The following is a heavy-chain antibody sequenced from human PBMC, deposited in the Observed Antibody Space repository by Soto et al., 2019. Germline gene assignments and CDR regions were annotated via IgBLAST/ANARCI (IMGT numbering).Heavy chain of an antibody. V-gene: IGHV4-39*01. CDR3: ARHSGGPYLFYI. D-gene: IGHD6-19*01. CDR1: ADSIRASRYR. CDR2: IYSSGNA. Sequence: SQNLRLPSSVPADSIRASRYRWVWIRHAPEKGLEWLADIYSSGNAYYSPSLKSRVTISIDTSSNHFYLTLRSVTAADTAIYFCARHSGGPYLFYIRGQGTPVLGSS. J-gene: IGHJ1*01.